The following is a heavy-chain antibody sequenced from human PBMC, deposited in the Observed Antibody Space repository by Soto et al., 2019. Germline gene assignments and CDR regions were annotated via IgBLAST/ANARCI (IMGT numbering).Heavy chain of an antibody. Sequence: GGSLRLSCGASGFIFINAWMSWVRQAPGKGLEWVGRIKSYTNGGTTDYAAPVKGRFAISRDDSKNTLYLQMNSLKTEDAGVYYCTTDDPINKYWGQGTLVTVSS. J-gene: IGHJ4*02. CDR1: GFIFINAW. V-gene: IGHV3-15*01. CDR2: IKSYTNGGTT. CDR3: TTDDPINKY.